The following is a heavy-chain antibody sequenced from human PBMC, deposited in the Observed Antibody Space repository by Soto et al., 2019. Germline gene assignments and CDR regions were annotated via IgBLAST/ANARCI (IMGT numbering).Heavy chain of an antibody. D-gene: IGHD3-16*01. V-gene: IGHV1-69*01. CDR1: GGTFSSYA. CDR2: IIPIFGTA. Sequence: QVQLVQSGAEVKKPGSSVKVSCKASGGTFSSYAISWVRQAPGQGLEWMGGIIPIFGTANYAQKFQGRVTITADESTSTAYRELSRLRSEDTAVYYCARARPSAGERGGGGMDVWGQGTTVTVSS. CDR3: ARARPSAGERGGGGMDV. J-gene: IGHJ6*02.